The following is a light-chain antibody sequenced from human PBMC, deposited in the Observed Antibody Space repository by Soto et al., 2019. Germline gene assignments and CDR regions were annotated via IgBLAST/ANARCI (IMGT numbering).Light chain of an antibody. CDR2: AAS. Sequence: DIQMTQSPSSLSASVGDRVTITCRASQTIARNLNWFQQKSGQAPKLRMYAASTLRGGVPSRFSASGSGTDFTRTINSLQPEDFATYYCQQSYNAPFNFGPGTRVDIQ. CDR1: QTIARN. V-gene: IGKV1-39*01. CDR3: QQSYNAPFN. J-gene: IGKJ3*01.